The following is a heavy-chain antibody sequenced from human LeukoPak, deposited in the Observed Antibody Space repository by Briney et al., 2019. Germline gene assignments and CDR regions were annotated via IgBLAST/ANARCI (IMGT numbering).Heavy chain of an antibody. CDR3: ATNTALHIVVVIAMSGGYFDY. D-gene: IGHD2-21*01. Sequence: PSETLSLTCTVSGGSISSYYWSWIRQPPGKGLEWIGYIYYSGSTNYNPSLKSRVTISVDTSKNQFSLKLSSVTAADTAVYYCATNTALHIVVVIAMSGGYFDYWGQGTLVTVSS. CDR1: GGSISSYY. J-gene: IGHJ4*02. CDR2: IYYSGST. V-gene: IGHV4-59*01.